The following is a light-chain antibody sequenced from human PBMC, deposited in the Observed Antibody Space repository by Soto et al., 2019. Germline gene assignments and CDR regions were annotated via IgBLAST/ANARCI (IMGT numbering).Light chain of an antibody. CDR2: EVS. CDR1: SSDVGSYNR. CDR3: SSYTSSSTPVV. V-gene: IGLV2-18*02. Sequence: QSVLTQPPSVSGSPGQSVTISCTGTSSDVGSYNRVSWYQQPPGTAPKLMIYEVSNRPSGVPDRFSGSKSGNTASLTISGLQAEDEADYYCSSYTSSSTPVVFGGVTKLTVL. J-gene: IGLJ2*01.